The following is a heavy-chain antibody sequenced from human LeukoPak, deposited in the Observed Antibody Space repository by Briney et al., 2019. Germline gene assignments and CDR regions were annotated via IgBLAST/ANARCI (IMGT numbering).Heavy chain of an antibody. V-gene: IGHV3-23*01. CDR1: GFTFSSYA. CDR2: ISGSGGST. Sequence: SGGSLRLSCAASGFTFSSYAMSWVRQAPGKGLEWVSAISGSGGSTYYADSVKGRFTISRGNSKNTLYLQMNSPRAEDTAVYYCAKQYCSSTSCSYFDYWGQGTLVTVSS. D-gene: IGHD2-2*01. CDR3: AKQYCSSTSCSYFDY. J-gene: IGHJ4*02.